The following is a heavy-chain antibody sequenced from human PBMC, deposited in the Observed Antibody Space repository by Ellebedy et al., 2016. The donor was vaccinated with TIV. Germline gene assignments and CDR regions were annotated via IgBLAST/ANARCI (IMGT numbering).Heavy chain of an antibody. J-gene: IGHJ4*02. D-gene: IGHD1-14*01. CDR1: GGSFSGYY. CDR2: INHSGST. Sequence: MPSETLSLTCAVYGGSFSGYYWSWIRQPPGKGLEWIGEINHSGSTKNNPSLKSRVTILVDTSKNQFSLNLRSVTAADTAVYYCARAVFGTKFDFWGQGTLVTVSS. V-gene: IGHV4-34*01. CDR3: ARAVFGTKFDF.